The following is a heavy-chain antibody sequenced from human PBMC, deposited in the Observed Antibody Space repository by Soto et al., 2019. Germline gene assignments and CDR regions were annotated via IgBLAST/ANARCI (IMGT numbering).Heavy chain of an antibody. CDR1: GGSISTVGHY. J-gene: IGHJ4*02. CDR3: ARATGTLRSRNCDY. D-gene: IGHD1-1*01. V-gene: IGHV4-31*03. Sequence: SETLSLTCSVSGGSISTVGHYWTWIRQPPGKGLEWIGSIYHTGSTYYSKSLRSRLTMSVDTSKSQFSLRLSPVTATDTAVYYCARATGTLRSRNCDYWGQGSLVTVSS. CDR2: IYHTGST.